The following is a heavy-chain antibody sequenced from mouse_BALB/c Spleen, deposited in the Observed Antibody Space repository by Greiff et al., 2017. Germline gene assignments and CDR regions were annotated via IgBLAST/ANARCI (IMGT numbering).Heavy chain of an antibody. V-gene: IGHV1-9*01. Sequence: VQLQQSGAELMKPGASVKISCKATGYTFSSYWIEWVKQRPGHGLEWIGEILPGSGSTNYNEKFKGKATFTADTSSNTAYMQLSSLTSEDSAVYYCARWGLRAWFAYWGQGTLVTVSA. J-gene: IGHJ3*01. D-gene: IGHD2-4*01. CDR2: ILPGSGST. CDR3: ARWGLRAWFAY. CDR1: GYTFSSYW.